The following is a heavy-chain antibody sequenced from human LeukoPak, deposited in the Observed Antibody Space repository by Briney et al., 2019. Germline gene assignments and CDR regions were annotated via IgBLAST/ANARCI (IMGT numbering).Heavy chain of an antibody. Sequence: PSETLSLTCTVSGGSISSSSYYWGWIRQPPGKGLEWIGSIYSSGSTFYNPSLKSRVPISLDTSKNQFSLKLTSVTAADTAVYYCAREDNVEMATMYWGQGTLVTVSS. CDR3: AREDNVEMATMY. CDR1: GGSISSSSYY. J-gene: IGHJ4*02. V-gene: IGHV4-39*07. CDR2: IYSSGST. D-gene: IGHD5-24*01.